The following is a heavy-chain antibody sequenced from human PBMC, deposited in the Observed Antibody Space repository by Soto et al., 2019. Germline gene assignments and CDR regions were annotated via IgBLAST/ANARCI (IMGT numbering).Heavy chain of an antibody. V-gene: IGHV1-69*13. CDR3: ASSNYSNYGIHWFDP. CDR2: IIPIFGTA. J-gene: IGHJ5*02. D-gene: IGHD4-4*01. Sequence: SVKVSCKASGGTFSSYAISWVRQAPGQGLEWMGGIIPIFGTANYAQKFQGRVTITADESTSTAYMELSSLRSEDTAVYYCASSNYSNYGIHWFDPWGQGTLVTVPS. CDR1: GGTFSSYA.